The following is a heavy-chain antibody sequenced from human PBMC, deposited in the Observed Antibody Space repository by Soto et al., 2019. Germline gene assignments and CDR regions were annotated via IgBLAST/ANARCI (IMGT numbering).Heavy chain of an antibody. D-gene: IGHD3-3*01. CDR1: GFTFSSYA. CDR3: AKLHSIFGVVITPANDFDY. Sequence: GGSLRLSCAASGFTFSSYAMSWVRQAPGKGLEWVSAISGSGGSTYYADSVKGRFTISRDNSKNTLYLQMNSLRAEDTAVYYCAKLHSIFGVVITPANDFDYWGQGTLVTVSS. V-gene: IGHV3-23*01. CDR2: ISGSGGST. J-gene: IGHJ4*02.